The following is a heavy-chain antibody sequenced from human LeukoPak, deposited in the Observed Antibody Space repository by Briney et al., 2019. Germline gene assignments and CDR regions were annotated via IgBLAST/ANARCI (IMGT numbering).Heavy chain of an antibody. CDR1: GGSVSSGSYY. V-gene: IGHV4-61*01. D-gene: IGHD3-3*01. CDR3: ARGAVYDFWRGHTEYYFDY. CDR2: IYYSGST. Sequence: SETLSLTCTVSGGSVSSGSYYWSWIRQPPGKGLEWIGYIYYSGSTNYNPSLKSRVTISVDTSKNQFSLKLSSVTAADTAVYYCARGAVYDFWRGHTEYYFDYWGQGTLVTVSS. J-gene: IGHJ4*02.